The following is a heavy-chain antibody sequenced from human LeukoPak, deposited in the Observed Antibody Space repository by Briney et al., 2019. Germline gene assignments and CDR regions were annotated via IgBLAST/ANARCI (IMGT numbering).Heavy chain of an antibody. J-gene: IGHJ6*03. CDR2: ISGSGGGT. CDR3: AKYKKGGSNTVSGSMDV. V-gene: IGHV3-23*01. D-gene: IGHD3-10*01. Sequence: GGSLRLSRAASGFTFNTYAMSWVRQAPGKGLEWVSSISGSGGGTYYAESVKGRFTTSRDTSKNTLYLQMNSLRAEDTAVYYCAKYKKGGSNTVSGSMDVWGKGTTVTVSS. CDR1: GFTFNTYA.